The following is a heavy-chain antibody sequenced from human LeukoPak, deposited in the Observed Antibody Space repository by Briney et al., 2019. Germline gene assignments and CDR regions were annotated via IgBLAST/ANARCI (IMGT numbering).Heavy chain of an antibody. CDR2: ISSSGSTI. CDR1: GFTFSDYY. J-gene: IGHJ6*03. V-gene: IGHV3-11*04. CDR3: ARGIVPAATYYYFYYMDV. Sequence: PGGSLRLSCAASGFTFSDYYMSWIRQAPGKGLEWVSYISSSGSTIYYADSVKGRFTISRDNAKNSLYLQMNSLRAEDTAVYYCARGIVPAATYYYFYYMDVWGKGTTVTVSS. D-gene: IGHD2-2*01.